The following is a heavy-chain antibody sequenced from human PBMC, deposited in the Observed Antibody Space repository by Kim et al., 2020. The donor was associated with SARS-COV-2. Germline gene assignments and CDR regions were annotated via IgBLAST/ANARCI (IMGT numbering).Heavy chain of an antibody. J-gene: IGHJ3*02. Sequence: WGSLRLSCATSGFTFSAYDMNWVRQAPGKGLEWLSFINKSSATIYYADSVQGRFTISRDNAKNSLYLQMNSLRDEDTALYYCVRDRMGGAFDIWGQGTMVTVSS. V-gene: IGHV3-48*02. CDR1: GFTFSAYD. D-gene: IGHD3-16*01. CDR3: VRDRMGGAFDI. CDR2: INKSSATI.